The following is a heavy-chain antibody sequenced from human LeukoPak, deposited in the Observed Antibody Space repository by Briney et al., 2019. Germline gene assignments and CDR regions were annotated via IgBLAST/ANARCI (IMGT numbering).Heavy chain of an antibody. CDR1: GYTFTSYG. J-gene: IGHJ4*02. D-gene: IGHD2-2*01. CDR3: AREDCSSTSCQFDY. CDR2: ISAYNGNT. Sequence: ASVKVSCKASGYTFTSYGISWVRQAPGQGLEWMGWISAYNGNTNYAQKSQGRVTMTTDTSTSPAYMELRSLRSDDTAVYYCAREDCSSTSCQFDYWGQGTLVTVYS. V-gene: IGHV1-18*01.